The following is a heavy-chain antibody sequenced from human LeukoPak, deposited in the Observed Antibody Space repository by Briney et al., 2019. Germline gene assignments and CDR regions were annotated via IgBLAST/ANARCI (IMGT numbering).Heavy chain of an antibody. CDR2: INPNVGST. J-gene: IGHJ3*02. CDR1: GYTFSDYY. Sequence: ASVKVSCKASGYTFSDYYIHWVRQAPGQGLEWMGWINPNVGSTNYAQKFQGRVTMTRDKSINTAYMELSRLRSDDTAVYFCAPAYYYDSSGYHDAFDIWGQGTMVTVSS. V-gene: IGHV1-2*02. D-gene: IGHD3-22*01. CDR3: APAYYYDSSGYHDAFDI.